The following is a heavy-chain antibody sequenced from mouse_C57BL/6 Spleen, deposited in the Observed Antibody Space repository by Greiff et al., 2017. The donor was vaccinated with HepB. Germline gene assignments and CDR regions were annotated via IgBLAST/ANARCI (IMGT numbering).Heavy chain of an antibody. CDR3: TRERDYGNYGGYFDY. J-gene: IGHJ2*01. Sequence: EVKLVESGEGLVKPGGSLKLSCAASGFTFSSYAMSWVRQTPEKRLEWVAYISSGGDYIDYADTVKGRFTISRDNARNTLYLQMSSLKSEDTAMYYCTRERDYGNYGGYFDYWGQGTTLTVSS. D-gene: IGHD2-1*01. V-gene: IGHV5-9-1*02. CDR2: ISSGGDYI. CDR1: GFTFSSYA.